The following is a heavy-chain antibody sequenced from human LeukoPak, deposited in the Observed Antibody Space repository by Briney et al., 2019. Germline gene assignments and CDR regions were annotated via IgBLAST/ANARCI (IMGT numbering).Heavy chain of an antibody. CDR2: INWNGGST. CDR3: ARAEYRDYDFWSGYSQYNWFDP. CDR1: GFTFDDYG. D-gene: IGHD3-3*01. Sequence: RPGGSLRLSCAASGFTFDDYGMSWVRQAPGKGLEWVSGINWNGGSTGYADSVKGQFTISRDNAKNSLYLQMNSLRAEDTALYYCARAEYRDYDFWSGYSQYNWFDPWGQGTLVTVSS. V-gene: IGHV3-20*04. J-gene: IGHJ5*02.